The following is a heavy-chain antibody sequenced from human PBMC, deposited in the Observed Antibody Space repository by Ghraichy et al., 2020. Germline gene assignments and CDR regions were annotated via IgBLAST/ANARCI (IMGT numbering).Heavy chain of an antibody. CDR1: GFTFSSYS. V-gene: IGHV3-23*01. CDR2: ISDSGGST. D-gene: IGHD6-19*01. Sequence: GGSLRLSCAASGFTFSSYSMSWVRQAPGKGLEWVSAISDSGGSTYYADSVKGRFTISRDNSKNTLYLQMNSLRAEDTAVYYCAKDQQGQVGSHPDYWGQGTLVTVSS. CDR3: AKDQQGQVGSHPDY. J-gene: IGHJ4*02.